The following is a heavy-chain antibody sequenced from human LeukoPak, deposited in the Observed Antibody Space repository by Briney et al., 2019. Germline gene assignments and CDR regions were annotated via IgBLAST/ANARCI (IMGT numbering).Heavy chain of an antibody. V-gene: IGHV4-39*01. CDR2: IYYSGST. Sequence: SETLSLSCTVSGGAISRSSYYWGWIRRPPCLGLEWIGSIYYSGSTYYNPSLKSRVTISVDTSKNQFSLKLSSVTAADTAVYYCAGVDSSGGGDLGYFDYWGQGTLVTVSS. CDR1: GGAISRSSYY. CDR3: AGVDSSGGGDLGYFDY. J-gene: IGHJ4*02. D-gene: IGHD6-19*01.